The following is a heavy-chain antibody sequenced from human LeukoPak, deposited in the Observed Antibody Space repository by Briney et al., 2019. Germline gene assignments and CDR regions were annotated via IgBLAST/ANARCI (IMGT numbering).Heavy chain of an antibody. CDR2: IIPIFGTA. Sequence: SVKVSCKASGGTFSIYAISWVRQAPGQGLEWMGGIIPIFGTANYAQKFQGRVTITADKSTSTAYMELSSLRSEDTAVYYCARGPNMITFGSGAFGIWGQGTMVTVSS. CDR1: GGTFSIYA. CDR3: ARGPNMITFGSGAFGI. J-gene: IGHJ3*02. V-gene: IGHV1-69*06. D-gene: IGHD3-16*01.